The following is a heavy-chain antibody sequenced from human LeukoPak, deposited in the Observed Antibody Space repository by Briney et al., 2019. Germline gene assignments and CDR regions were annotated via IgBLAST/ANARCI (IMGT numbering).Heavy chain of an antibody. CDR2: IYYSGSS. CDR3: ARTEYYFDH. V-gene: IGHV4-59*01. J-gene: IGHJ4*02. Sequence: SETLSLTCTVSSGSISRYYWSWIRQAPGKGLEWIGYIYYSGSSNYNPSFKSRLTMSVDTSKKQFSLKLSSVTAADTAVYYCARTEYYFDHWGQGSLVTVFS. D-gene: IGHD3-10*01. CDR1: SGSISRYY.